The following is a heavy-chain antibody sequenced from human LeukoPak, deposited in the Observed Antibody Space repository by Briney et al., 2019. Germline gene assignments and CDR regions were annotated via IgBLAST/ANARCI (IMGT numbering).Heavy chain of an antibody. CDR3: AREVGYSYGTFDY. V-gene: IGHV3-74*01. CDR1: GFTFSSYW. J-gene: IGHJ4*02. CDR2: ISSEGSSI. Sequence: GGSLRLSCAASGFTFSSYWMHWVRQAPGKGLVWVSRISSEGSSISYADSVKGRFTISRDNAKNTLYLQMNSLRAEDTAVYYCAREVGYSYGTFDYWGQGTLVTVSS. D-gene: IGHD5-18*01.